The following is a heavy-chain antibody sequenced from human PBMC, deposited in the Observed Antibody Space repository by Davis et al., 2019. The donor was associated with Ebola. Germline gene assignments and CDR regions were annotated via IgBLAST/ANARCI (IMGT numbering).Heavy chain of an antibody. D-gene: IGHD4/OR15-4a*01. CDR1: GGSISPYY. CDR2: IYYNGST. V-gene: IGHV4-59*08. CDR3: ARRVEMTIGGIYNWLDP. J-gene: IGHJ5*02. Sequence: PSETLSLTCTVSGGSISPYYWNWIRQPPGKGLEWIGHIYYNGSTKYNPSLKSRLTISVDTSKNQFSLKLSSVTAADTAVYYCARRVEMTIGGIYNWLDPWGQGTLVTVSS.